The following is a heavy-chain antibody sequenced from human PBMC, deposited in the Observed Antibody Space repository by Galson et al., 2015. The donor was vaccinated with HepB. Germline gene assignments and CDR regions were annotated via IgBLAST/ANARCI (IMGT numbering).Heavy chain of an antibody. CDR3: AKDYSTSSLPGVFDY. J-gene: IGHJ4*02. Sequence: SLRLSCAASGFTFSSYAMSWVRQAPGKGLEWVSATSRSGDSTFYADSVRGRFTISRGNSKNTLFLQMNSLRAEDTALYSCAKDYSTSSLPGVFDYWGLGTLVTVSS. CDR1: GFTFSSYA. D-gene: IGHD6-13*01. CDR2: TSRSGDST. V-gene: IGHV3-23*01.